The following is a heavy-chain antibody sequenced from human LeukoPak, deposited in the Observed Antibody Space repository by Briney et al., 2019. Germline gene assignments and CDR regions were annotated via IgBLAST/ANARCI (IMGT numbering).Heavy chain of an antibody. D-gene: IGHD3-9*01. CDR2: IDPSDSYT. CDR1: GYSFTSYW. J-gene: IGHJ5*02. Sequence: GESLKISWKGSGYSFTSYWISWLRQMPGKGLEWMGRIDPSDSYTNYSPSFQGHVTISADKSISTAYLQWSSLKASDTAMYYCASVSYYILTGRSFDPWGQGTLVTVSS. CDR3: ASVSYYILTGRSFDP. V-gene: IGHV5-10-1*01.